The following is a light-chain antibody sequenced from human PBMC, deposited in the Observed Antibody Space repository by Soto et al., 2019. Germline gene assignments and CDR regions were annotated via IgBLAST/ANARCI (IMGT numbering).Light chain of an antibody. CDR2: DAS. Sequence: EIVLTQSPATLSLSPGERATLSCRASQSVSNNYLAWYQQKPGQAPRLLIYDASNRATGVPARFSGSGSGTDFTLTISSLEPEDFAVYYCQQRSNLITFGQGTRLEIK. J-gene: IGKJ5*01. CDR3: QQRSNLIT. CDR1: QSVSNNY. V-gene: IGKV3-11*01.